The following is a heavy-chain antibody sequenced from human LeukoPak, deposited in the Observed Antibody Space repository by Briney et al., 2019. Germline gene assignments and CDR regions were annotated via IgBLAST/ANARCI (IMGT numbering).Heavy chain of an antibody. J-gene: IGHJ5*02. CDR2: IKQDGSEK. Sequence: GGSLRLSCAASGFTFSSYAMSWVRQAPGKGLEWVANIKQDGSEKYYVDSVKGRFTISRDNAKNSLYLQMNSLRAEDTAVYYCARGRGGYSSWGQGTLVTVSS. CDR3: ARGRGGYSS. CDR1: GFTFSSYA. D-gene: IGHD5-18*01. V-gene: IGHV3-7*01.